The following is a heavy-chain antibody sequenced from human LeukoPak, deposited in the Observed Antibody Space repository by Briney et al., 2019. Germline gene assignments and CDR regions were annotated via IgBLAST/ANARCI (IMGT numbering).Heavy chain of an antibody. CDR3: AKDLTYSSSWYALRNDAFDI. V-gene: IGHV3-23*01. J-gene: IGHJ3*02. CDR2: ISGSGGST. Sequence: PGGSLRLSCAASGFTFSNFAMSWVRQAPGKGLEWVSAISGSGGSTYYADSVKGRFTISRDNSKNTLYLQMNSLRAEDTAEYYCAKDLTYSSSWYALRNDAFDIWGQGTVVTVSS. CDR1: GFTFSNFA. D-gene: IGHD6-13*01.